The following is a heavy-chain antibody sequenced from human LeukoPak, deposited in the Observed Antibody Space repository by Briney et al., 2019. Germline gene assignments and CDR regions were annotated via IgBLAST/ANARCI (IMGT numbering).Heavy chain of an antibody. CDR3: ARKRYFDWLIDY. CDR1: GGSISSGFYY. D-gene: IGHD3-9*01. Sequence: SQTLSLTCSVSGGSISSGFYYWSWIRQPAGKGLEWIGRIYASGNTNYNPSLKSRVTISVDTSKNQFSLKLSSVTAADTAVYYCARKRYFDWLIDYWGQGTLVTVSS. J-gene: IGHJ4*02. V-gene: IGHV4-61*02. CDR2: IYASGNT.